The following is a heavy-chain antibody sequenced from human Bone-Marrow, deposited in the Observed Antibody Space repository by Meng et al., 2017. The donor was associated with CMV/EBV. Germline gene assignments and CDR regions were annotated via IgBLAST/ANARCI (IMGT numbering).Heavy chain of an antibody. CDR1: GFTFSSYT. J-gene: IGHJ4*02. Sequence: LSLTCAASGFTFSSYTMNWVRQAPGKGLEWVSSISSGSSYIFYADSVKGRFTISRDNAKNSLYLQMDSLRAEDTAVYYCAKDVIAAAGTPFYFDYWGQGSLVTVSS. V-gene: IGHV3-21*01. D-gene: IGHD6-13*01. CDR3: AKDVIAAAGTPFYFDY. CDR2: ISSGSSYI.